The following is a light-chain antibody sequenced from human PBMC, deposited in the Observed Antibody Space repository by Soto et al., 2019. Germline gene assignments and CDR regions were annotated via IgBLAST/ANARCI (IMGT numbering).Light chain of an antibody. J-gene: IGLJ1*01. V-gene: IGLV7-43*01. CDR3: LLYSGGGYV. CDR1: TGAVTSGSY. Sequence: QAVVTQGPSLTVSPGETVTLTCASSTGAVTSGSYPTWFQQKPGQAPRPLIYTTTNRHSWTPDRFSGSLLGGKAVLTLSGVQPEYEADYYCLLYSGGGYVFGTGTKVT. CDR2: TTT.